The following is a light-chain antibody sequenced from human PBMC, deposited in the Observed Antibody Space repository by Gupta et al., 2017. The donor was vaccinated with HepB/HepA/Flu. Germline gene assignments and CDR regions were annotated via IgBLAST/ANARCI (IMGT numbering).Light chain of an antibody. J-gene: IGKJ3*01. V-gene: IGKV3-15*01. Sequence: EIVMTQSPATLSVSPGERAPLSCRASQSVSSNLAWYQQKPGQAPRLLIYGASTRATGIPARFSGRGSGTEFTLTISSLQSEDFAVYYCQQYNNWPPLFTCGPGTKVDIK. CDR2: GAS. CDR1: QSVSSN. CDR3: QQYNNWPPLFT.